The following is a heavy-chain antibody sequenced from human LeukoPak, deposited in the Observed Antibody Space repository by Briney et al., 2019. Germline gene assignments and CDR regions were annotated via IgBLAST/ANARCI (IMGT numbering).Heavy chain of an antibody. J-gene: IGHJ4*02. CDR3: ARDVVGAPIDY. CDR1: GGSISSSSYY. D-gene: IGHD1-26*01. CDR2: IYYSGST. Sequence: SETLSLTCTVSGGSISSSSYYWGWIRQPPGKGLEWIGSIYYSGSTYYNPSLKSRVTISVDTSKNQFSLKLSSVTAADTAVYYCARDVVGAPIDYWGQGTLVTVSS. V-gene: IGHV4-39*07.